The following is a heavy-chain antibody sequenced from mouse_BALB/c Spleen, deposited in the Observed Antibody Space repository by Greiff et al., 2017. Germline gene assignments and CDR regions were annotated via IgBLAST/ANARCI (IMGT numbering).Heavy chain of an antibody. CDR3: ARGGEDY. J-gene: IGHJ2*01. Sequence: VNVVESGAELVRPGTSVKVSCKASGYAFTNYLIEWVKQRPGQGLEWIGVINPGSGGTNYNEKFKGKATLTADKSSSTAYMQLSSLTSDDSAVYFCARGGEDYWGQGTTLTVSS. CDR2: INPGSGGT. CDR1: GYAFTNYL. V-gene: IGHV1-54*03. D-gene: IGHD2-13*01.